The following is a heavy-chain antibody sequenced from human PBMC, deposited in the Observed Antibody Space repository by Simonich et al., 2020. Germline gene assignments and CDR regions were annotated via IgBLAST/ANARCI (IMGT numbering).Heavy chain of an antibody. V-gene: IGHV1-2*02. CDR1: GYTFTGYY. CDR3: ARVRFEAFDI. Sequence: QVQLVQSGAEVKKPGASVKVSCKASGYTFTGYYMHWVRQAPGQGLEGMGWINTNIGVTTYAQKFQGRGTMTRDTSNSTAYMELSRLRSDDTAVYYCARVRFEAFDIWGQGTMVTVSS. CDR2: INTNIGVT. J-gene: IGHJ3*02.